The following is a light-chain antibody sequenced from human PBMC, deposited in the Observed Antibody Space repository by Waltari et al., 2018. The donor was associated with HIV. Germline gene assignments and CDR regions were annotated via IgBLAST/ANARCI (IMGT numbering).Light chain of an antibody. CDR2: DDS. Sequence: SYVLTQPPSVSVAPGQTARIASGGNSIGTKSVHWYQQKPGQAPVLVVSDDSDRPSGIPERFSGSKSGNAATLTISRVEVGDEADYYCQVWYSLTDPVVFGGGTKLTVL. CDR1: SIGTKS. V-gene: IGLV3-21*02. CDR3: QVWYSLTDPVV. J-gene: IGLJ2*01.